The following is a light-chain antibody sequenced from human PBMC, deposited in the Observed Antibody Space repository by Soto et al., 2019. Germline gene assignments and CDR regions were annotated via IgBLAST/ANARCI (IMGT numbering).Light chain of an antibody. CDR1: QSVSSY. CDR3: QQRSNWPPTT. J-gene: IGKJ5*01. CDR2: DAS. Sequence: EIVLTQSPATLSLSPGERATLSCRASQSVSSYLAWYQQKRGQAPRLLIYDASNRATGIPARFSGSGSGTDFTLTISSLEPEDFAVYYCQQRSNWPPTTFG. V-gene: IGKV3-11*01.